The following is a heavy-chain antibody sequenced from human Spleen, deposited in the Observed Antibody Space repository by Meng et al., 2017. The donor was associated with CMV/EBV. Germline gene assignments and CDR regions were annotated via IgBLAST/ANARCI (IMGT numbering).Heavy chain of an antibody. CDR3: ARDLRGNTSPKYPLFDS. J-gene: IGHJ4*02. CDR1: FTFGCSA. V-gene: IGHV3-30-3*01. D-gene: IGHD1/OR15-1a*01. Sequence: FTFGCSAMHWVRQAPGEGLAWVAVISKDGANTFYADSVKYRLIISRDNSMNTLYLQVNSLRPEDTAVYFCARDLRGNTSPKYPLFDSWGQGTLVTVSS. CDR2: ISKDGANT.